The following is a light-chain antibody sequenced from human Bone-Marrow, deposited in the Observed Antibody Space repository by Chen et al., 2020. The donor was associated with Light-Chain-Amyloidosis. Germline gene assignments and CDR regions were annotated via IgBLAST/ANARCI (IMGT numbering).Light chain of an antibody. V-gene: IGKV3-11*01. J-gene: IGKJ4*01. Sequence: EIVLTQSPATLSLSPGERATLSCRASQSVSSYLAWYQQKPGQAPRLLLYDASNRATGIPARFSGSGSGTDFTLTISSLEPGDFAVYYCQQRSNWLTFGGGTKVEIK. CDR3: QQRSNWLT. CDR1: QSVSSY. CDR2: DAS.